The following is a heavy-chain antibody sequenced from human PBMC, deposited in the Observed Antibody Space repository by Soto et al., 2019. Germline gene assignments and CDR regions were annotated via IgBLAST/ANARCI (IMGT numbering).Heavy chain of an antibody. J-gene: IGHJ4*02. CDR3: ARDAAAGLNDY. V-gene: IGHV1-18*01. CDR1: GYTFTSYG. CDR2: ISAYNGNT. D-gene: IGHD6-13*01. Sequence: VQLVQSGAEVKKPGASVKVSCKASGYTFTSYGISWVRQAPGQGLEWMGWISAYNGNTKYAQKFQGRVTMTTDTSTSTAYMEVRSLGSDDAAVYYCARDAAAGLNDYWGQGTLVTVSS.